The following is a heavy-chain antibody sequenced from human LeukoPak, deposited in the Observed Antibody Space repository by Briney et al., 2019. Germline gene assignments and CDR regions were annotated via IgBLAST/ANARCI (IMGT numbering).Heavy chain of an antibody. D-gene: IGHD6-13*01. Sequence: ASVKVSCKASGYRFTGYYMHWVRQAPGQGLEWMGWINPNSGGTNCAQKFQGRVTMTRDTSISTVYMELSRLTSDDTAVYYCASSTIAAAGTSMDYWGQGTLVTVSS. CDR2: INPNSGGT. J-gene: IGHJ4*02. CDR3: ASSTIAAAGTSMDY. V-gene: IGHV1-2*02. CDR1: GYRFTGYY.